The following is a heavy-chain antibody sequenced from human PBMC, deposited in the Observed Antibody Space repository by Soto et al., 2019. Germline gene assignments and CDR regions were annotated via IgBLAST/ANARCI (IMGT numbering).Heavy chain of an antibody. J-gene: IGHJ4*03. V-gene: IGHV4-39*01. CDR3: ARHYSGGWYWLF. D-gene: IGHD6-19*01. CDR2: FLYTGST. Sequence: SETLSLTCTVSGGSISSSDYFWGWIRQPPGKGLEWIGSFLYTGSTYYTPSLKSRVTISVDTAKNQFSLKLTPVTAADTAIYYCARHYSGGWYWLFWGQGTLVTVSS. CDR1: GGSISSSDYF.